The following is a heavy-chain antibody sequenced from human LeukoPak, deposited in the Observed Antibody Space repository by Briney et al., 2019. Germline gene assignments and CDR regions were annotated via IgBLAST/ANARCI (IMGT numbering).Heavy chain of an antibody. CDR3: APEATNVAGS. CDR2: IWYDGSNK. D-gene: IGHD1-1*01. CDR1: GFTFSSYG. J-gene: IGHJ4*02. V-gene: IGHV3-30*02. Sequence: GGSLRLSCAASGFTFSSYGMHWVRQAPGKGLEWVAVIWYDGSNKYYADSVKGRFTISRDNSKNTLFLQMHGLRPEDTAVYYCAPEATNVAGSWGQGTLVIVSS.